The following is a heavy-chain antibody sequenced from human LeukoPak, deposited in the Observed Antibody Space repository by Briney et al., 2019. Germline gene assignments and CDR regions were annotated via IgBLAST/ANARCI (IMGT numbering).Heavy chain of an antibody. CDR1: GGSISSYY. Sequence: SETLSLTCTVFGGSISSYYWRSIRQPAGKGLEWIGRIYTSGSTNYNPSLKSRVTMSVDTSKNQFSLELSSVTAADTAVYYCARAYYYDSSGYLYYFDYWGQGTLVTVSS. CDR3: ARAYYYDSSGYLYYFDY. D-gene: IGHD3-22*01. CDR2: IYTSGST. V-gene: IGHV4-4*07. J-gene: IGHJ4*02.